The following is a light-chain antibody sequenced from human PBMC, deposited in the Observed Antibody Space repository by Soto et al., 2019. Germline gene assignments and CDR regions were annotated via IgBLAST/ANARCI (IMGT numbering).Light chain of an antibody. Sequence: EIVLTQSPGTLSLSPGERATLSCRASQSASSSYLAWYQQKPGQAPRLLIYGASSRATGIPDRFSGSGSGTEFTLTISSLQPDDFATYYCQQYNSYPWTFGQGTKVDIK. CDR3: QQYNSYPWT. CDR1: QSASSSY. J-gene: IGKJ1*01. CDR2: GAS. V-gene: IGKV3-20*01.